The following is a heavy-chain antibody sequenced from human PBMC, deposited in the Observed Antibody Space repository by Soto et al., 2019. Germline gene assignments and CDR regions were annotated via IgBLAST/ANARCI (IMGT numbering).Heavy chain of an antibody. CDR1: GYTFTSYD. CDR2: MNPNSGNT. V-gene: IGHV1-8*01. D-gene: IGHD3-3*01. CDR3: ARDWSSSDAFDI. J-gene: IGHJ3*02. Sequence: GASVKVSCKASGYTFTSYDINWVRQATGQGLEWMGWMNPNSGNTGYAQKFQGRVTMTTDTSTSTAYMELSSLRSDDTAVYYCARDWSSSDAFDIWGQGTMVTVSS.